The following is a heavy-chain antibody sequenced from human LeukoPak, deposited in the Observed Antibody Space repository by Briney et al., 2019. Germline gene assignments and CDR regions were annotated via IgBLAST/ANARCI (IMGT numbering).Heavy chain of an antibody. CDR1: GFTFTSSA. J-gene: IGHJ4*02. CDR2: IVVGSGST. V-gene: IGHV1-58*01. Sequence: GASVKVSCKASGFTFTSSAVAVQWVRQARGQRLEWMGWIVVGSGSTNYAQKFQERVTITRDMSKSTAYMELSSLRSEDTAVYYCARDRAGLFDYWGQGTLVTVSS. D-gene: IGHD3-10*01. CDR3: ARDRAGLFDY.